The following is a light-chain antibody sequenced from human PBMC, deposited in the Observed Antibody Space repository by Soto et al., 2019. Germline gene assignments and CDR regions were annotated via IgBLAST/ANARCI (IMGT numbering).Light chain of an antibody. J-gene: IGKJ4*01. CDR1: QSLLYRSTNNNY. V-gene: IGKV4-1*01. CDR3: HQYYTPQFT. CDR2: WAS. Sequence: DIVLTQFPDSLTLSLGETATIKCKSSQSLLYRSTNNNYLAWYQQKPGQSPKVIMYWASTRASGVPDRFSGSGSGTDFTLTIRNLQPDDVAVYYCHQYYTPQFTFGGGTKLEIK.